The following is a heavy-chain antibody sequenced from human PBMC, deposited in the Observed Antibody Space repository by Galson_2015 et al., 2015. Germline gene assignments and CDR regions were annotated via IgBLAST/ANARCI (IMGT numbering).Heavy chain of an antibody. CDR1: GFSLSTRGLC. V-gene: IGHV2-70*01. J-gene: IGHJ4*02. CDR3: ARILRGSSTVHYSFDH. D-gene: IGHD3-16*01. Sequence: PALVKATQTLTLPCTFSGFSLSTRGLCVSRIRQPPGKALEWLALIDWDDDKYHSTSLKTRLTISKDTSKNQVVLTMTNMDPVDTATYYCARILRGSSTVHYSFDHWGQGTLVTVSS. CDR2: IDWDDDK.